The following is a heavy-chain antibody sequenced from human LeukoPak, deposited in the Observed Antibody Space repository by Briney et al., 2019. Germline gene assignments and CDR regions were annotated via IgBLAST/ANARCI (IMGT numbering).Heavy chain of an antibody. CDR2: ISYDGSNK. J-gene: IGHJ4*02. V-gene: IGHV3-30-3*01. CDR1: GFTFSSYA. CDR3: ARAGATIYFVY. Sequence: GGSLRLSCAASGFTFSSYAMHWVRQAPGKGLEWVAVISYDGSNKYYADSVKGRFTISRDNCKNTLYLQMNSLRAEDTAVYYCARAGATIYFVYWGQGTLVTVSS. D-gene: IGHD5-24*01.